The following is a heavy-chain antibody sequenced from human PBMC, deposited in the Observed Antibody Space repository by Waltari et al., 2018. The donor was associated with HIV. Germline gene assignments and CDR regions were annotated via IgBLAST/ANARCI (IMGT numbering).Heavy chain of an antibody. CDR3: VRVRDSSSGWYIFDY. V-gene: IGHV3-13*04. D-gene: IGHD6-19*01. J-gene: IGHJ4*02. Sequence: EVHLVKSGGGLIQHGGSLRLSCAASGFTFNTLDMHWVRQAAGEGLQWVSAIGAAGDTYYSDSVKGRFTISRENAKNSLFLQMNSLRAGDTAVYFCVRVRDSSSGWYIFDYWGQGALVTVSS. CDR1: GFTFNTLD. CDR2: IGAAGDT.